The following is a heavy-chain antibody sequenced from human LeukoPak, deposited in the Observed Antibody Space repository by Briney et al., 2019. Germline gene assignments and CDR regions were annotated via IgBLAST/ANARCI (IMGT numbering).Heavy chain of an antibody. Sequence: PGGSLRLSCAASGFTFSSFAMSWVRQAPGKGLEWVSAISTSVGSTYYADSVKGRFTISRDNSKNTLYLQVNSLGTEDTAAYYCAKGSYYDSSGSFYFDYWGQGTLVTVSS. CDR1: GFTFSSFA. V-gene: IGHV3-23*01. CDR3: AKGSYYDSSGSFYFDY. D-gene: IGHD3-22*01. J-gene: IGHJ4*02. CDR2: ISTSVGST.